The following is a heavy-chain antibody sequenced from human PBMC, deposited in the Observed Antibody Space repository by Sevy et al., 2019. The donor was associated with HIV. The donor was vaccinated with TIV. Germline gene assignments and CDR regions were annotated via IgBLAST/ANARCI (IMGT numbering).Heavy chain of an antibody. J-gene: IGHJ3*02. CDR1: GYTFTSYD. CDR3: ARTGYYDSSGYLAWAFDI. Sequence: ASVKVSCKASGYTFTSYDINWVRQATGQGLEWMGWMNPNSGNTGYAQKFQGRVTMTRNTSISTAYMELSSLRSEDTAVYYCARTGYYDSSGYLAWAFDICGQGTMVTVSS. V-gene: IGHV1-8*01. CDR2: MNPNSGNT. D-gene: IGHD3-22*01.